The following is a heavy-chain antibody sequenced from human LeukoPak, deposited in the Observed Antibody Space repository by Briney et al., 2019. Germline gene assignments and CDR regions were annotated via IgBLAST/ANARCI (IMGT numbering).Heavy chain of an antibody. J-gene: IGHJ5*02. CDR3: AKGAGGFSYYNWFDP. Sequence: SETLSLTCAVSGGSISSNNWWSWVRQPPGKGLEWIGSIYYSGTTHYNPSLESRVTISVDTSKNQFSLKLASVAAADTAIYYCAKGAGGFSYYNWFDPWGQGTLVTVSS. CDR2: IYYSGTT. CDR1: GGSISSNNW. D-gene: IGHD5-18*01. V-gene: IGHV4-4*02.